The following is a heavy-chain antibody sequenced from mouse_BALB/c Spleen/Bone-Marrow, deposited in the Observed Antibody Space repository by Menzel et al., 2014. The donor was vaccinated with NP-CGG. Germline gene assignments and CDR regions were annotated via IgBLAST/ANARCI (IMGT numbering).Heavy chain of an antibody. CDR3: ARHRQLTTAN. CDR1: GFAFSSYD. V-gene: IGHV5-12-1*01. CDR2: ISSGGDST. Sequence: EVKLVDSGGGLVKPGGSLKLSCAASGFAFSSYDMPWVRQTPEKRLEWVAYISSGGDSTYYPDTVKGRFTISRDNAKNTLYLQMSSLKSEDTAMYYCARHRQLTTANWGQGTLVTVSA. D-gene: IGHD1-1*01. J-gene: IGHJ3*01.